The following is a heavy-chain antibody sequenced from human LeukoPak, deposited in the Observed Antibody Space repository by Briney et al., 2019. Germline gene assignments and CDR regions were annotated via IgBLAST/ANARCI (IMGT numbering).Heavy chain of an antibody. J-gene: IGHJ6*03. CDR1: GYSFTNYW. CDR3: ARLGCSSTSCLAYPRYYYYYMDV. Sequence: GESLKISCKGSGYSFTNYWIGWVRQMPGKGLEWTGIIYPGDSDTTYSPSFQGQVTISADKSISTAYLQWSSLKASDTAMYYCARLGCSSTSCLAYPRYYYYYMDVWGKGTTVTVSS. CDR2: IYPGDSDT. D-gene: IGHD2-2*01. V-gene: IGHV5-51*01.